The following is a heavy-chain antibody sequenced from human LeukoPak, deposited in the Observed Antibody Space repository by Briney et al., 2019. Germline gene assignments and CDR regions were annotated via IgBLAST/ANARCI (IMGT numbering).Heavy chain of an antibody. Sequence: SQTLSLTCTVSGGSISSGNYYWSWIRQPAGKGLEWIGRIYTSGNTNYNPPLKSRVTMSVDTSKNQFSLKLTSVTAADTALYFCARGMSAAYDYNWFDSWGQGTLVTVSS. CDR2: IYTSGNT. J-gene: IGHJ5*01. D-gene: IGHD5-12*01. CDR3: ARGMSAAYDYNWFDS. V-gene: IGHV4-61*02. CDR1: GGSISSGNYY.